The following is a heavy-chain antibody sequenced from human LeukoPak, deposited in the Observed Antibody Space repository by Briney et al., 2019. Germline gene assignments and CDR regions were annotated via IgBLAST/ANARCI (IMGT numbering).Heavy chain of an antibody. CDR3: ARSLWFGDPFDP. J-gene: IGHJ5*02. Sequence: SVKVSCKASGGTFSSYAISWVRQAPGQGLECMGGIIPILGTANYAQKFQGRVTITADKSTSTAYMELSSLRSDDTAVYYCARSLWFGDPFDPWGQGTLVTVSS. V-gene: IGHV1-69*10. CDR2: IIPILGTA. CDR1: GGTFSSYA. D-gene: IGHD3-10*01.